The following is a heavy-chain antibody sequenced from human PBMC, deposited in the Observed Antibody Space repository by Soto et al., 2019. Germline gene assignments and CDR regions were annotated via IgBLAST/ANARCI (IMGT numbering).Heavy chain of an antibody. Sequence: LSLTCNVSGDSISITNNYWSWIRQHPGKGLEWIGYIYYSGSTYYNPSLKSRPAISVDTSKNQFSLKLSSVTAADTAVYYCARTXCSSASCYGYYYYGLDVWGQGTTVTVSS. CDR2: IYYSGST. CDR1: GDSISITNNY. V-gene: IGHV4-31*03. D-gene: IGHD2-2*01. CDR3: ARTXCSSASCYGYYYYGLDV. J-gene: IGHJ6*02.